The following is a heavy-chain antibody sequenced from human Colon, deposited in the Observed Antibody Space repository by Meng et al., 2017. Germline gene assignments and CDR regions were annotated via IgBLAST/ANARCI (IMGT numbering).Heavy chain of an antibody. J-gene: IGHJ5*02. V-gene: IGHV3-74*01. CDR2: SKYDGTLT. Sequence: GESLKISCAASGFALSSAWMHWVRQVPGEGLVWVARSKYDGTLTYYADTVKGRFTIYRDNAKNMLYLKMNSLKVEDTAVYYCARSDWFDPWGQGTQVTVSS. CDR1: GFALSSAW. CDR3: ARSDWFDP.